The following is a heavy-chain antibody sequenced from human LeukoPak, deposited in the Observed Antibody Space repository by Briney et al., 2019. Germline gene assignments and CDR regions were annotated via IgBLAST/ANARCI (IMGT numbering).Heavy chain of an antibody. CDR2: INPNSGGT. V-gene: IGHV1-2*02. Sequence: ASVKVSCKASGYTFTGYYMHWVRQAPGQGLEWMGWINPNSGGTNHAQKFQGRVTMTRDTSISTAYMELSRLRSDDTAVYYCARVGRFGGSYLYYFDYWGQGTLVTVSS. CDR1: GYTFTGYY. D-gene: IGHD1-26*01. CDR3: ARVGRFGGSYLYYFDY. J-gene: IGHJ4*02.